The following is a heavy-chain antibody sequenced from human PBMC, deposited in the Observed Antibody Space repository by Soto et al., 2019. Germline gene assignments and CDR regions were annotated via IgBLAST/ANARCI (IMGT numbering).Heavy chain of an antibody. CDR2: INSDGSST. CDR1: GFTFSSYW. D-gene: IGHD3-10*01. Sequence: GGSLRLSCAASGFTFSSYWMHWVRQAPGKGLVWVSRINSDGSSTSYADSVKGRFTISRDNAKNTLYLQMNSLRAEDTAVYYCARETSWYYGSGSYYYMDVWGKGTTVTVSS. J-gene: IGHJ6*03. CDR3: ARETSWYYGSGSYYYMDV. V-gene: IGHV3-74*01.